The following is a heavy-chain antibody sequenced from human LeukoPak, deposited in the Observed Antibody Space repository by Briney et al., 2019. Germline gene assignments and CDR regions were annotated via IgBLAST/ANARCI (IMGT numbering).Heavy chain of an antibody. CDR1: GYSFTSYW. CDR3: ARPRIAAAGAYYFDY. CDR2: IYPGDSDT. V-gene: IGHV5-51*01. J-gene: IGHJ4*02. D-gene: IGHD6-13*01. Sequence: GESLKISCKGSGYSFTSYWIGWVRQMPGKGLEWMGIIYPGDSDTRYSPSFQGQVTISADKSISTAYLQWSSLKASDTAMYYCARPRIAAAGAYYFDYWGQGTLVTVSS.